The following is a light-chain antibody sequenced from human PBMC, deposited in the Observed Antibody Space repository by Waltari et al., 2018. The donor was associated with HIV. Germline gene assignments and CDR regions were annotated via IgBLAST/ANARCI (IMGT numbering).Light chain of an antibody. J-gene: IGKJ3*01. CDR3: QEHNTVSFI. CDR2: DAS. V-gene: IGKV1-33*01. Sequence: DMQLTQSPSSLSASVGDTVTITCQANQDIYTYLNCYQQKPGKAPNLLISDASNLEAGLPPRFSASGSGAQFTFTISSLQPEDVATYYCQEHNTVSFIFGPGTRVD. CDR1: QDIYTY.